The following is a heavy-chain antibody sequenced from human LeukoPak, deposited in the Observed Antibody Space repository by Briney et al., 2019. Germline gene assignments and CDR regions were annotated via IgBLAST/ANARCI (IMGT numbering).Heavy chain of an antibody. J-gene: IGHJ4*02. V-gene: IGHV1-69*06. Sequence: SVKVSCKASGGTFSSYAISWVRQAPGQGLEWMGGIIPIFGTANYAQKFQGRVTMTANTSISTVYMELSSLRSEDTAIYYCARGSTEVLYWGQGTLITVSS. CDR3: ARGSTEVLY. D-gene: IGHD1-14*01. CDR1: GGTFSSYA. CDR2: IIPIFGTA.